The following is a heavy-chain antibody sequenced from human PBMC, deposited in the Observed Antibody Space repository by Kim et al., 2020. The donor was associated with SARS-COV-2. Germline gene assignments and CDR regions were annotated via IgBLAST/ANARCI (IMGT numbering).Heavy chain of an antibody. CDR1: GYTFTSYA. J-gene: IGHJ3*02. D-gene: IGHD5-12*01. CDR2: INAGNGNT. V-gene: IGHV1-3*01. CDR3: ARGLGRWLQSDAFDI. Sequence: ASVKVSCKASGYTFTSYAMHWVRQAPGQRLEWMGWINAGNGNTKYSQKFQGRVTITRDTSASTAYMELSSLRSEDTAVYYCARGLGRWLQSDAFDIWGQGTMVTVSS.